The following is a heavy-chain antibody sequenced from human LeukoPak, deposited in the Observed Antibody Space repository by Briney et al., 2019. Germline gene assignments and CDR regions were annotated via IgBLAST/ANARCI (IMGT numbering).Heavy chain of an antibody. CDR3: ARDRRDYYGSGSYPPPGHYFDY. CDR1: GGSISSYY. D-gene: IGHD3-10*01. J-gene: IGHJ4*02. CDR2: IYYSGST. Sequence: SETLSLTCTVSGGSISSYYWSWIRQPPGKGLEWIGYIYYSGSTNYNPSLKSRVTISVDTSKNQFSLKLSSVTAADTAVYYCARDRRDYYGSGSYPPPGHYFDYWGQGTLVTVSS. V-gene: IGHV4-59*01.